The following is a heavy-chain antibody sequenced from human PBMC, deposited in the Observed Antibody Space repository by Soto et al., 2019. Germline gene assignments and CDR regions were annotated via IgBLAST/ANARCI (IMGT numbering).Heavy chain of an antibody. Sequence: EVQLVESGGGLVKPGGSLRLSCAASGFTFSSYSINWVRQAPGKGLEWVSSISSSSSYIYYADSVKGRFTISRDNAKNSLYLQMNSLRAEDTAVYYCASPYYDILTGYYSAFDYWGQGTLVTVSS. CDR1: GFTFSSYS. D-gene: IGHD3-9*01. J-gene: IGHJ4*02. V-gene: IGHV3-21*01. CDR2: ISSSSSYI. CDR3: ASPYYDILTGYYSAFDY.